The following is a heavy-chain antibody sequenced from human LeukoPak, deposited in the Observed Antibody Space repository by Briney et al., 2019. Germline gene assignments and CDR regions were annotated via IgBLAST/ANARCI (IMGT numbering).Heavy chain of an antibody. D-gene: IGHD6-19*01. CDR1: GFTFDDYA. CDR2: ISWNSGSI. CDR3: AKDGRQKGIAVAGTFFDY. V-gene: IGHV3-9*01. Sequence: GGSLRLSCAASGFTFDDYAMHWVRQAPGKGLEWVSGISWNSGSIGYADSVKGRLTISRDNAKNSLYLQMNSLRAEDTAVYYCAKDGRQKGIAVAGTFFDYWGQGTLVTVSS. J-gene: IGHJ4*02.